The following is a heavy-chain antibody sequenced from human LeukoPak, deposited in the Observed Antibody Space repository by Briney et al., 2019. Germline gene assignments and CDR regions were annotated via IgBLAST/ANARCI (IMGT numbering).Heavy chain of an antibody. D-gene: IGHD4-17*01. V-gene: IGHV3-30*04. J-gene: IGHJ4*02. Sequence: PGGSLRLSCAASGFTFSSYAMHWVRQAPGKGLEWVAVISYDGSNKYYADSVKGRFTISRDNSKNTLYLQMNSLRAEDTAVYYCARSLHYPTVTTEGPVDYWGQGTLVTVSS. CDR3: ARSLHYPTVTTEGPVDY. CDR2: ISYDGSNK. CDR1: GFTFSSYA.